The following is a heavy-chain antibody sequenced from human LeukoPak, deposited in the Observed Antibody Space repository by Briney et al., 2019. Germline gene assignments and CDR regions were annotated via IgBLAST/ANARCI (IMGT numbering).Heavy chain of an antibody. CDR3: ARDGYCSGGSCYSFDY. J-gene: IGHJ4*02. Sequence: PSETLSLTCAVYGGSFSGYYWSWIRQPPGKGLEWIGEINHSGSTNYNPSLKSRVTISVDTSKNQFSLKLSSVTAADTAVYYCARDGYCSGGSCYSFDYWGQGTLVTVSS. D-gene: IGHD2-15*01. CDR1: GGSFSGYY. V-gene: IGHV4-34*01. CDR2: INHSGST.